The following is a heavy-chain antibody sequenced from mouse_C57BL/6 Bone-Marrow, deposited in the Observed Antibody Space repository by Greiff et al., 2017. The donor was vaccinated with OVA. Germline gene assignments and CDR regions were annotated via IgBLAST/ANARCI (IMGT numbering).Heavy chain of an antibody. V-gene: IGHV5-16*01. CDR2: INYDGSST. Sequence: DVHLVESEGGLVQPGSSMKLSCTASGFTFSDYYMAWVRQVPEKGLEWVANINYDGSSTYYLDSLKSRFIISRDNAKNILYLQMSSLKSEDTATYYCAREGDYDSPWFAYWGQGTLVTVSA. CDR1: GFTFSDYY. D-gene: IGHD2-4*01. CDR3: AREGDYDSPWFAY. J-gene: IGHJ3*01.